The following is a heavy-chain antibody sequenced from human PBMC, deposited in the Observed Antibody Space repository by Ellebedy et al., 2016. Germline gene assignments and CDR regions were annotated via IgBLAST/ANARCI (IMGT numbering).Heavy chain of an antibody. CDR2: IYHSGST. CDR1: GGSISSGGYS. D-gene: IGHD1-26*01. V-gene: IGHV4-30-2*01. Sequence: LRLSXTVSGGSISSGGYSWSWIRQPPGKGLEWIGYIYHSGSTYYNPSLKSRVTMSVDTSKNQFSLKLSSVTAADTAVYYCARSDGGSYYGGFDYWGQGTLVTVSS. J-gene: IGHJ4*02. CDR3: ARSDGGSYYGGFDY.